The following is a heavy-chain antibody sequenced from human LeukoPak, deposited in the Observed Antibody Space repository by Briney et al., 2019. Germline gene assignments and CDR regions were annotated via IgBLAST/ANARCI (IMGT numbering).Heavy chain of an antibody. J-gene: IGHJ1*01. CDR1: GYIFTSYW. Sequence: GESLKISCKASGYIFTSYWIGWVRQMPGKGLEWMAIIYPANFDTRYSPSFQGQVTISADKSISTAYLQWSSLKASDTAMYYCARPACSSTSCYLYFQYWGQGTLVTVSS. D-gene: IGHD2-2*01. V-gene: IGHV5-51*01. CDR3: ARPACSSTSCYLYFQY. CDR2: IYPANFDT.